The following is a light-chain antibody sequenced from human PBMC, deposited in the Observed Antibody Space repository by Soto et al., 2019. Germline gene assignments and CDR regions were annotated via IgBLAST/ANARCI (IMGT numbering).Light chain of an antibody. CDR1: SSNIGNNY. V-gene: IGLV1-51*01. Sequence: QSVLTHPRSVSAAPGQKVTISCSGSSSNIGNNYVSWYQQLPGTAPKLLIYDNNKRPSGIPDRFSGSKSGTSATLGITGLQTGDEADYYCGTWDSSLSGGVFGTGTKVTVL. J-gene: IGLJ1*01. CDR3: GTWDSSLSGGV. CDR2: DNN.